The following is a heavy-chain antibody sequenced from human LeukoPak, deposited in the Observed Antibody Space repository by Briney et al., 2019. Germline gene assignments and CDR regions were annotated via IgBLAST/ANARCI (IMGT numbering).Heavy chain of an antibody. Sequence: EASVKVSCKASGYTFTGYYIHWVRQAPGQGLEWMGWINPKSGGPNYAQRFQGRVTMTSNTSISTAYMDLSSLRSDDTAMYYCARSGNLTGYYILDYWGQGTLVAVSS. V-gene: IGHV1-2*02. J-gene: IGHJ4*02. D-gene: IGHD3-9*01. CDR3: ARSGNLTGYYILDY. CDR2: INPKSGGP. CDR1: GYTFTGYY.